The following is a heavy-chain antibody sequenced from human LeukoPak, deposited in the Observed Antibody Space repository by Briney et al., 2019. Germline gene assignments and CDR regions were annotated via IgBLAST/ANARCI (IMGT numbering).Heavy chain of an antibody. V-gene: IGHV1-2*04. CDR3: AGAEPYYDFWSGYYNY. CDR2: INPNSGGT. D-gene: IGHD3-3*01. CDR1: GYTFTGYY. J-gene: IGHJ4*02. Sequence: ASVKVSCKASGYTFTGYYMHWVRQAPGQGLEWMGWINPNSGGTNYAQKFQGWVTMTRDTSISTAYMELSRLRSDDTAVYYCAGAEPYYDFWSGYYNYWGQGTLVTVSS.